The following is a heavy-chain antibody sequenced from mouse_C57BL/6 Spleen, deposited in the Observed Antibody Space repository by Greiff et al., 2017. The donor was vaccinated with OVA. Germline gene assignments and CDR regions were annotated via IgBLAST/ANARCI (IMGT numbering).Heavy chain of an antibody. J-gene: IGHJ4*01. V-gene: IGHV2-5*01. CDR2: IWRGGST. D-gene: IGHD2-5*01. Sequence: VQLQQSGPGLVQPSQSLSITCTVSGFSLTSYGVHWVRQSPGKGLEWLGVIWRGGSTDYNAAFMSRLSITKDNSKSQVFFKMNSLQADDTAIYYCAKNLYYSNYYAMDYWGQGTSVTVSS. CDR3: AKNLYYSNYYAMDY. CDR1: GFSLTSYG.